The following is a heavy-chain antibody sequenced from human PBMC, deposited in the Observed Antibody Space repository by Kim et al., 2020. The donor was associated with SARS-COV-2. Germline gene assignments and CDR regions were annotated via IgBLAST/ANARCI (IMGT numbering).Heavy chain of an antibody. D-gene: IGHD3-22*01. CDR1: GGTFSSYA. Sequence: SVKVSCKASGGTFSSYAISWVRQAPGQGLEWMGGIIPIFGTANYAQKFQGRVTITADESTSTAYMELSSLRSEDTAVYYCAAFDKGYYYDSSGTLYFDYWGQGTLVTVSS. J-gene: IGHJ4*02. CDR3: AAFDKGYYYDSSGTLYFDY. V-gene: IGHV1-69*13. CDR2: IIPIFGTA.